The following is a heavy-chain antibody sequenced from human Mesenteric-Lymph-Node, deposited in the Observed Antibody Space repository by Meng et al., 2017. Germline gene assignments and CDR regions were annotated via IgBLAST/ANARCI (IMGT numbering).Heavy chain of an antibody. J-gene: IGHJ5*02. CDR3: VRDTRRGGGWFDP. D-gene: IGHD3-10*01. CDR2: IYHGVNI. V-gene: IGHV4-30-2*01. Sequence: QVQLQHSGPGLGKPSQTLSLTCAVSCDSITSGDYSWTWIRQPPGKGLEWIGYIYHGVNIYYTPSLRSRVTISVDKSRNQFSLKLTSVSAADTAVYYCVRDTRRGGGWFDPWGQGTLVTVSS. CDR1: CDSITSGDYS.